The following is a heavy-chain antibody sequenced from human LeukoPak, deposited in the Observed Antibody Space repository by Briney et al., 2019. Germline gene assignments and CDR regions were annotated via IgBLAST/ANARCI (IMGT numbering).Heavy chain of an antibody. V-gene: IGHV3-23*01. Sequence: GGSLRPSCAASGFTFSTYAMSWVRQAPGKGLEWVSGMTDSGGGTYYADSVKGRFTISRDNSKNTLYLQINSLGVEDTAVYYCAKFYDILTGYFDYWGQGTLVTVSS. D-gene: IGHD3-9*01. J-gene: IGHJ4*02. CDR3: AKFYDILTGYFDY. CDR2: MTDSGGGT. CDR1: GFTFSTYA.